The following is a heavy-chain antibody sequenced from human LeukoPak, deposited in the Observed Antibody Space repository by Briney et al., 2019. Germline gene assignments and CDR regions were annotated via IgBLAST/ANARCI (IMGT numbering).Heavy chain of an antibody. CDR1: GGSISSSNW. CDR2: IYHSGST. Sequence: SETLSLTCAVSGGSISSSNWWSWIRQPPGKGLEWIGEIYHSGSTNYNPSLKSRVTISVDKSKTQFSLKLSSVTAADTAVYYCARVCRLVFGVVMGYYYYMDVWGKGTTVTVSS. J-gene: IGHJ6*03. V-gene: IGHV4-4*02. CDR3: ARVCRLVFGVVMGYYYYMDV. D-gene: IGHD3-3*01.